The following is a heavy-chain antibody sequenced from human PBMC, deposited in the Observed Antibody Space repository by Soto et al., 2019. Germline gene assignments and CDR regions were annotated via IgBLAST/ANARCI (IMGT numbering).Heavy chain of an antibody. Sequence: EVQVLESGGGLVQPXXSXRLSCVGSGFIFSNYAMAWVRQAPGKGLEWVSGFGGSGGTYYADSVKGRYTISRDNSKNTLYLQMNSLRVEDTAVYYCAKSQSSLYYMDVWGKGTAVTVSS. J-gene: IGHJ6*03. CDR3: AKSQSSLYYMDV. CDR2: FGGSGGT. CDR1: GFIFSNYA. V-gene: IGHV3-23*01.